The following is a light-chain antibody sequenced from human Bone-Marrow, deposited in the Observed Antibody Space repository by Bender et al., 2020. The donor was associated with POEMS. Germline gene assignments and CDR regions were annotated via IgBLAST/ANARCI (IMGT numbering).Light chain of an antibody. J-gene: IGLJ2*01. V-gene: IGLV3-21*02. CDR1: NLVFKS. Sequence: SYVLTQSPSVSVAPGQTATMTRGGDNLVFKSVQWYKQKAGQAPVLVVYDDSDRPSGVPERFSGTKSGNTATLTISRVEAGDEADYQCQVYESTSDYPVCGGGTKLTVL. CDR2: DDS. CDR3: QVYESTSDYPV.